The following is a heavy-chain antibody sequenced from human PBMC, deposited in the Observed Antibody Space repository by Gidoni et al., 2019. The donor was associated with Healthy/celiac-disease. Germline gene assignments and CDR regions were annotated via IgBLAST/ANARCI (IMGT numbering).Heavy chain of an antibody. CDR2: INPNSGGT. V-gene: IGHV1-2*06. D-gene: IGHD6-19*01. Sequence: QVQLVQSGAEVKKPGASVKVSCKASGYTFTGYYMHWVRQAPGQGLEWMGRINPNSGGTNYAQKFQGRVTMTRDTSISTAYMELSRLRSDDTAVYYWARARGSPAKQWLALFDPWGQGTLVTVSS. J-gene: IGHJ5*02. CDR1: GYTFTGYY. CDR3: ARARGSPAKQWLALFDP.